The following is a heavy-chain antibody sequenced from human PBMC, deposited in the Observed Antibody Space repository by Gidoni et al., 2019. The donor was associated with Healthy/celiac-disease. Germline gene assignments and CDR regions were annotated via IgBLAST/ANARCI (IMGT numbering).Heavy chain of an antibody. CDR3: ARRSYGDYELDYFDY. D-gene: IGHD4-17*01. J-gene: IGHJ4*02. Sequence: QLQLQESGPGLVKPSETLSLTCTVSGGSISSSSYYWGWIRQPPGKGLEWIGGIYYSGSTYYNPSLKSRVTISVDTSKNQFSLKLSSVTAADTAVYYCARRSYGDYELDYFDYWGQGTLVTVSS. CDR1: GGSISSSSYY. CDR2: IYYSGST. V-gene: IGHV4-39*01.